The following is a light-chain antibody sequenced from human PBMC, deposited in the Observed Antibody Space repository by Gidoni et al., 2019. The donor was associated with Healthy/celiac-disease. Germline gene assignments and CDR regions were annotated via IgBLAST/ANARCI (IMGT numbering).Light chain of an antibody. CDR1: QSLDRF. CDR3: QQSQGTPWT. Sequence: DVQMTQSPSSLSATVGDRVTITCRASQSLDRFLNWYQQIPGKAPKLLIYAASTLQSGVPSRFSGSGSVTQFTLTITSLHPEDSATYFCQQSQGTPWTFGQGTKVEIK. CDR2: AAS. V-gene: IGKV1-39*01. J-gene: IGKJ1*01.